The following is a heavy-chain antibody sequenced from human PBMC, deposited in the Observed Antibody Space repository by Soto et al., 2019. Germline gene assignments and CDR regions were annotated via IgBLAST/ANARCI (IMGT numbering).Heavy chain of an antibody. J-gene: IGHJ5*02. CDR3: XXXXXXXXXXXXXWFDP. Sequence: EVQLVESGGGLVQPGRSLRLSCAASGFTFDDYAMHWVRQAPGKGLEWVSGIRWNSGSIGYADSVKGRFTISRDNAKXXXXXXXXXXXXXXXXXXXXXXXXXXXXXXXXXWFDPWGQGTLVTVSS. V-gene: IGHV3-9*01. CDR2: IRWNSGSI. CDR1: GFTFDDYA.